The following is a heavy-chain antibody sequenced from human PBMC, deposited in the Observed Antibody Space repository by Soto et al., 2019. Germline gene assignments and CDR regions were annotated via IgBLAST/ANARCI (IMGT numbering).Heavy chain of an antibody. CDR1: GFTFSSYW. CDR3: TRVGGSVSGMDV. Sequence: EVQLVESGGGLVQPGGSLRLSCAASGFTFSSYWMHWVRQAPGKGLVWVSRIDNAGSSVRYADSVKGRFTISRDNAKNMLSLQMNSLRAEDTAVYYCTRVGGSVSGMDVWGQGTTVTVSS. CDR2: IDNAGSSV. V-gene: IGHV3-74*01. D-gene: IGHD1-26*01. J-gene: IGHJ6*02.